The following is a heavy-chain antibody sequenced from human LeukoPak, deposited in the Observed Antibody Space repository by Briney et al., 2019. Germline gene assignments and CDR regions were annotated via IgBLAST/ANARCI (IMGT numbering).Heavy chain of an antibody. J-gene: IGHJ4*02. D-gene: IGHD3-10*01. CDR1: GFTFSSYG. CDR2: IWYDGSNK. CDR3: ARGQGEFRAKYYFDY. V-gene: IGHV3-33*01. Sequence: PGGSLRLSCAASGFTFSSYGMHWVRQAPGKGLEWVAVIWYDGSNKYYADSVKGRFTISRDNSKNTLYLQMNSLRAEDTAVYYCARGQGEFRAKYYFDYWGQGTLVTVSS.